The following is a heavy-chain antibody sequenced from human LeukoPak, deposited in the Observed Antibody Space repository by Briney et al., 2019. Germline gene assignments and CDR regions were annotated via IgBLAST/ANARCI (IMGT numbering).Heavy chain of an antibody. CDR2: IIPILGIA. D-gene: IGHD3-16*01. CDR1: GGTFSSYA. V-gene: IGHV1-69*04. Sequence: VASVKVSCKASGGTFSSYAISWVRQAPGQGLEWMGRIIPILGIANYAQKFQGRVTITADKSTSTAYMELSSLRSEDTAVYYCARDGLRLGELPYWGQGTLVTVSS. CDR3: ARDGLRLGELPY. J-gene: IGHJ4*02.